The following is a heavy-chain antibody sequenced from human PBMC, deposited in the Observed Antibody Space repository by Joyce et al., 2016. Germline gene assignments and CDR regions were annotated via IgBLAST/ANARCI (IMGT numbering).Heavy chain of an antibody. V-gene: IGHV4-39*07. D-gene: IGHD4-17*01. CDR1: GGSISSDSYY. CDR2: IFYNEDT. CDR3: ARDRGAWAFDY. Sequence: QLQLQKSGPGLVKPSETLSLSCTVSGGSISSDSYYWGWVRQPPGKGLEWIGTIFYNEDTYYNPSLKTRVTILIDASRNQFSLNLNSVTAADTAVYYCARDRGAWAFDYWGQGTLVTVSS. J-gene: IGHJ4*02.